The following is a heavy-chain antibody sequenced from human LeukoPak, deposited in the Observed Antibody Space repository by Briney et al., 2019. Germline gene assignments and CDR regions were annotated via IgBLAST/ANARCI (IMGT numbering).Heavy chain of an antibody. CDR2: IHFSGSI. CDR3: AAGGDDAKVGNY. Sequence: PSETLSLTCTVSGASIIGTSYYWAWTRQHPGEGLEWLGFIHFSGSIYYNPSLSRRLTISADTSKNRMLLKLTSVTAADTGAYYWAAGGDDAKVGNYWGQGTLVTVSS. D-gene: IGHD4/OR15-4a*01. V-gene: IGHV4-31*03. J-gene: IGHJ4*02. CDR1: GASIIGTSYY.